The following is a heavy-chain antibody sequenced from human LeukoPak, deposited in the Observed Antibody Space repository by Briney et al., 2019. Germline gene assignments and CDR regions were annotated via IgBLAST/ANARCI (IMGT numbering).Heavy chain of an antibody. Sequence: ASVKLSCTASGSTFTGYYMHRDRQAHGQGLERMGWINPNSGGTNYAQKFEGRVTMTRDTSISTAYMELSRLRSDDTAVYYCARTYGGNSLCYFDYWGQGTRVTVSS. CDR3: ARTYGGNSLCYFDY. CDR1: GSTFTGYY. D-gene: IGHD4-23*01. V-gene: IGHV1-2*02. J-gene: IGHJ4*02. CDR2: INPNSGGT.